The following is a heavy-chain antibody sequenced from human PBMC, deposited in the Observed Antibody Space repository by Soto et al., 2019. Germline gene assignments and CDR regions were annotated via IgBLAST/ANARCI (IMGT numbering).Heavy chain of an antibody. CDR1: GGSISRYY. CDR3: ARAPMVRGVRSVWFDP. V-gene: IGHV4-59*12. D-gene: IGHD3-10*01. CDR2: IYYTGST. Sequence: SETLSLTCTVSGGSISRYYWTWIRQSPGKGLEWIGNIYYTGSTNYSPSLKSRVTISLDTSKNQFSLKLSSVTAADTAVYYCARAPMVRGVRSVWFDPWGQGTLVTVSS. J-gene: IGHJ5*02.